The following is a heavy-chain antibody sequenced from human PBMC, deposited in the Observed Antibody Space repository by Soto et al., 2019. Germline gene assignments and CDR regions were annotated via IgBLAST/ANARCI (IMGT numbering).Heavy chain of an antibody. J-gene: IGHJ6*02. CDR1: GGTFSSYA. CDR3: ARDRIEGSKYYYGMDV. CDR2: IIPIFGIE. Sequence: VQLVQSGAEVKKTGSSVRVSCKASGGTFSSYAISWVRQAPGQGVEWMGGIIPIFGIENYAQKFQGRDTITADESTSTAYMELSSLRSEDTAVYYCARDRIEGSKYYYGMDVWGQGITVTVSS. V-gene: IGHV1-69*01. D-gene: IGHD1-26*01.